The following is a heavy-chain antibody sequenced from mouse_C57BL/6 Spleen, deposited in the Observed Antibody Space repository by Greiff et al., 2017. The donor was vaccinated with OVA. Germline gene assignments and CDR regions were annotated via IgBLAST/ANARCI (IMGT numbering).Heavy chain of an antibody. D-gene: IGHD1-1*01. V-gene: IGHV1-52*01. CDR2: IDPSDSET. CDR1: GYTFTSYW. Sequence: VQLQQPGAELVRPGSSVKLSCKASGYTFTSYWMHWVKQRPIQGLEWIGNIDPSDSETHYNQKFKDKATLTVDKSSSTAYMQLSSLTSEDSAVYYCARGGDYYGSWYFDVWGTGTTVTVSS. J-gene: IGHJ1*03. CDR3: ARGGDYYGSWYFDV.